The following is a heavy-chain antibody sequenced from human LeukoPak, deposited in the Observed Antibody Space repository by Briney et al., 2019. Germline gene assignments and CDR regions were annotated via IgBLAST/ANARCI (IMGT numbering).Heavy chain of an antibody. CDR3: ARGQVPAARGYNWFDP. J-gene: IGHJ5*02. CDR1: GWSFNDYY. Sequence: KPSDTLSLTCAVYGWSFNDYYWNWVRQPPGKGLEWIGEINARGDTNYNPSLESRVTISVDSSKNQFSLTLTSMIAADTAIYYCARGQVPAARGYNWFDPWGQGTLVTVSS. D-gene: IGHD2-2*01. V-gene: IGHV4-34*01. CDR2: INARGDT.